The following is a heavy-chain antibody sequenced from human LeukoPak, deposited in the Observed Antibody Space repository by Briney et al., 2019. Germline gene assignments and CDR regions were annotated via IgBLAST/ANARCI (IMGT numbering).Heavy chain of an antibody. D-gene: IGHD6-6*01. CDR1: GGSISSYY. V-gene: IGHV4-4*07. CDR2: IYTSGST. Sequence: SETLSLTCTVSGGSISSYYWSWIRQPAGKGLEWIGRIYTSGSTNYNPSLKSRVTVSVDTSKNQFSLKLSSVTAADTAVYYCARKGRKTGIAARQGVGYYYYYMDVWGKGTTVTVSS. CDR3: ARKGRKTGIAARQGVGYYYYYMDV. J-gene: IGHJ6*03.